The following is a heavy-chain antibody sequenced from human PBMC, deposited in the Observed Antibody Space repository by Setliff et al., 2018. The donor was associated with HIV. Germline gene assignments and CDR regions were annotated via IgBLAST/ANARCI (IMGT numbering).Heavy chain of an antibody. CDR2: ISPYNGHT. Sequence: ASVKVSCKASGYTFTTYDITWVRQAPGQGLEWLGWISPYNGHTDYAQKLQGRVTMTTDTSTSTAYMELRSLRSDDTAVYHCAREALAANYYYYGMDVWGQGTTVTVSS. J-gene: IGHJ6*02. CDR1: GYTFTTYD. V-gene: IGHV1-18*01. CDR3: AREALAANYYYYGMDV. D-gene: IGHD6-13*01.